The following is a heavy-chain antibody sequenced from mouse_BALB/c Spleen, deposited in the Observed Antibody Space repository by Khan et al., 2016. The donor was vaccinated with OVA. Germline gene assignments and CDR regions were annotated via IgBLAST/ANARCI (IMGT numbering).Heavy chain of an antibody. V-gene: IGHV10-1*02. CDR2: IRSKSNNYAT. J-gene: IGHJ3*01. CDR1: GFTFNTYA. CDR3: VSRCWFAY. Sequence: EVKLEESGGGLVQPKGSLKLSCAASGFTFNTYAMNWVRQAPGKGLEWVARIRSKSNNYATYYADSVKDRFTISRDDSQSMLYLQMNNLKTEDTAMYYCVSRCWFAYWGQGTLVTVSA.